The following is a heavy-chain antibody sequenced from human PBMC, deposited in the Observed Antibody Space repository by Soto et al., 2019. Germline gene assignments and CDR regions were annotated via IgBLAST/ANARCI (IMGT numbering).Heavy chain of an antibody. CDR1: GGYICSYY. Sequence: SETLSLTCTVSGGYICSYYWSWIRQPPGKGLEWIGYIYYSGSTNYNPSLKSRVTISVDTSKNQFSLKLSSVTAADTAVYYCESPGLGYWGQGTLVTVSS. CDR3: ESPGLGY. CDR2: IYYSGST. J-gene: IGHJ4*02. V-gene: IGHV4-59*01.